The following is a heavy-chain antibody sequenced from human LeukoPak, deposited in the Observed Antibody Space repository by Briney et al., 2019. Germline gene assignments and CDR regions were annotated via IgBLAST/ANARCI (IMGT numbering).Heavy chain of an antibody. CDR3: ARAVRLRGTLDY. J-gene: IGHJ4*02. Sequence: GGSLRLSCAASGFTFNIYAMHWVRQAPGKGLEWVGFISYDGSHKDYADSVKGRFTISRDNSKNTLSLQMNSLRPDDTAVYYCARAVRLRGTLDYWGQGTLVTVSS. CDR1: GFTFNIYA. CDR2: ISYDGSHK. D-gene: IGHD1/OR15-1a*01. V-gene: IGHV3-30-3*01.